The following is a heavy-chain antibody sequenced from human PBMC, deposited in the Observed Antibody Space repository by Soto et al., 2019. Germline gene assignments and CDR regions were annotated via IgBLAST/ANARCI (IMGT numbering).Heavy chain of an antibody. V-gene: IGHV1-8*01. CDR2: MNPNSGNI. CDR3: ARGGLGYCSGGSCFDP. D-gene: IGHD2-15*01. Sequence: ASVKVSCKASGYTFTSYDINWVRQATGQGLEWMGWMNPNSGNIGYAQKFQGRVTMTRNTSISTAYMELSSLRSEDTAVYYCARGGLGYCSGGSCFDPWGQGTLVTVSS. CDR1: GYTFTSYD. J-gene: IGHJ5*02.